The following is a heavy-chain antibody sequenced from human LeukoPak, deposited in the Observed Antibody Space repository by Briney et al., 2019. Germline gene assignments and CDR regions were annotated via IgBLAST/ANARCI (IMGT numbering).Heavy chain of an antibody. CDR2: IIPIFGTA. D-gene: IGHD2-2*01. CDR3: ARGLGSKGYYYYYMDV. J-gene: IGHJ6*03. CDR1: GGTFSSYA. Sequence: SVKVSCKASGGTFSSYAISWVRQAPGQGLEWMGGIIPIFGTANYAQKFQGRVTITADKSTSTAYMELSSLRSEDTAVYYCARGLGSKGYYYYYMDVWGKGTTVTVSS. V-gene: IGHV1-69*06.